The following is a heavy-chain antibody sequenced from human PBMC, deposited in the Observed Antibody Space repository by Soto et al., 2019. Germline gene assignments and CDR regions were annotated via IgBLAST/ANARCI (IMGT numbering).Heavy chain of an antibody. D-gene: IGHD3-22*01. CDR2: IPSTSIPI. CDR3: ARYYDSSGPDL. Sequence: EFQLVESGGGLLQPGGSLRLSCAASGFTFSTYNMVWVRQAPGKGLEWLSYIPSTSIPIYYANSVKGRFTISRDNAKNALYLQMNSLRAEDTAVYYGARYYDSSGPDLWGRGTLVTVSS. V-gene: IGHV3-48*01. J-gene: IGHJ2*01. CDR1: GFTFSTYN.